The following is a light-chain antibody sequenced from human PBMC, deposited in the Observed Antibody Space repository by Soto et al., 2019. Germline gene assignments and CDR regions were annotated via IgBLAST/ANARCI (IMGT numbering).Light chain of an antibody. CDR1: LSVSST. Sequence: EIVMTQSPATLSLSPGERATLSCRASLSVSSTLAGYQQKPGQAPRLLIYGAFKRATGIPDRFSGSGSGTDFTLTISRMESEGFGGYCCHQYGSSPRTVGQGTKV. J-gene: IGKJ1*01. V-gene: IGKV3-20*01. CDR2: GAF. CDR3: HQYGSSPRT.